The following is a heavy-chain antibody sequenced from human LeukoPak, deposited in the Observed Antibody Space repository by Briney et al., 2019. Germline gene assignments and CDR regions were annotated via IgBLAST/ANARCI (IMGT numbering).Heavy chain of an antibody. Sequence: GGSLRLSCAASGFTFKTHAMSWVRQAPGKGLEWVSRIDDSGVIRSYADSVKGRFTISRDNSKMTLTLQMNSLRAEDTAVYYWAKRLKRNYYYHYAMDVWGQGTTVTVSS. D-gene: IGHD3-22*01. CDR2: IDDSGVIR. CDR1: GFTFKTHA. CDR3: AKRLKRNYYYHYAMDV. V-gene: IGHV3-23*01. J-gene: IGHJ6*02.